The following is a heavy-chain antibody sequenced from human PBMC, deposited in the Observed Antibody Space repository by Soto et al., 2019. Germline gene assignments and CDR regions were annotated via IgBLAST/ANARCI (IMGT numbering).Heavy chain of an antibody. CDR2: IYHSGAT. CDR1: GGSISSGDDY. CDR3: ARVRGDVAFDY. D-gene: IGHD3-10*01. J-gene: IGHJ4*02. Sequence: SETLSLTCTVSGGSISSGDDYWSWIRQPPGKGLEWIGYIYHSGATYYNPSLKSRVTISVDRPKNQFSLKLNSVTAADTAVYYCARVRGDVAFDYWGQGTLVTVSS. V-gene: IGHV4-30-4*01.